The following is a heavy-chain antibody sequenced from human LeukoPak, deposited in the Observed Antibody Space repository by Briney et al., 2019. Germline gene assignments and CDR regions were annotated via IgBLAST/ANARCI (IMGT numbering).Heavy chain of an antibody. CDR1: GYSFTSYW. CDR2: IYPGDSET. Sequence: GESLKISCKGSGYSFTSYWIGWVRQMPGQGLEWMGIIYPGDSETTYGPSFQGLFIISADKSRNTAYLQWSSLMASDTAVYYCARLTRYRDSGDYYFGMDFWGQGTTGTVSS. D-gene: IGHD5-12*01. CDR3: ARLTRYRDSGDYYFGMDF. J-gene: IGHJ6*02. V-gene: IGHV5-51*01.